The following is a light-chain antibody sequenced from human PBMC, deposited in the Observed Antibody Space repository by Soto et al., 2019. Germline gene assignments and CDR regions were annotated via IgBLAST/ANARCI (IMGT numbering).Light chain of an antibody. CDR2: DVS. J-gene: IGLJ3*02. V-gene: IGLV2-11*01. Sequence: QSVLTQPRSVSGSPGQSVTISCTGTSSDVGAYNYVSWYQHHPGKAPKVMIYDVSERPSGVPDRFSGSKSDNKASLTISGLPAEDEADYYCCSYAGSYSWVFGGGTQLTVL. CDR3: CSYAGSYSWV. CDR1: SSDVGAYNY.